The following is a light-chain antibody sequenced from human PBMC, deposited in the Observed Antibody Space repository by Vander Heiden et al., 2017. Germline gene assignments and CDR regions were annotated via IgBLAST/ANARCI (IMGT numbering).Light chain of an antibody. CDR2: AAS. J-gene: IGKJ1*01. V-gene: IGKV1-39*01. CDR3: QQSYSTHWT. Sequence: IKVTHSPSSLSASVGDRVTITCRASQSISSYLNWYQQKPGKAPKLLIYAASSLQSGVPSRFSGSGSGTDFTLTISSLQPEDFATYYCQQSYSTHWTFGQGTKVEIK. CDR1: QSISSY.